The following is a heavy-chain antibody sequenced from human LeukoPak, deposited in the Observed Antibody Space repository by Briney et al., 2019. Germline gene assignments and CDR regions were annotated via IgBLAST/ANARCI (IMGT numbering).Heavy chain of an antibody. V-gene: IGHV4-34*01. Sequence: PSETLSLTCAVYGGSFSGYYWSWIRQPPGKGLEWIGEINHSGSTNYNPSLKSRVTISVDTSKNQFSLKLSSVTAADTAVYYCARQMVRGVGDYWGQGTLVTVSS. CDR1: GGSFSGYY. D-gene: IGHD3-10*01. CDR2: INHSGST. J-gene: IGHJ4*02. CDR3: ARQMVRGVGDY.